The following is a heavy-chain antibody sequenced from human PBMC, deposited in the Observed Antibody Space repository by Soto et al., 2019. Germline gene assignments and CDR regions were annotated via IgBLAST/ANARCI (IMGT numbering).Heavy chain of an antibody. CDR2: IYYSGST. D-gene: IGHD6-13*01. J-gene: IGHJ5*02. CDR3: ARDSIVAAETDP. CDR1: GGSVSSGNYY. Sequence: ETLSLTCTVSGGSVSSGNYYWSWIRQPPGKGLEWIGYIYYSGSTNYNPSLKSRVTMSVDTSKNQFSLKLSSVTAADTAVYYCARDSIVAAETDPWGQGTLVTVSS. V-gene: IGHV4-61*01.